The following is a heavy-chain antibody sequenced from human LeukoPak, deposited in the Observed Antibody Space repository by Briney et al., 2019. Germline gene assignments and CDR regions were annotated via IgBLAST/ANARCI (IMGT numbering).Heavy chain of an antibody. CDR1: GFTLSSYG. CDR3: ARSGYSSSWTGFDY. V-gene: IGHV3-33*01. D-gene: IGHD6-13*01. J-gene: IGHJ4*02. Sequence: TGGSLRVSCGAAGFTLSSYGMHLVGQAPCNGLELVAVIWYDGSNKYYADSVKGRFTISRDNSKNTLYLQMNSLRAEDTAVYYCARSGYSSSWTGFDYWGQGTLVTVSS. CDR2: IWYDGSNK.